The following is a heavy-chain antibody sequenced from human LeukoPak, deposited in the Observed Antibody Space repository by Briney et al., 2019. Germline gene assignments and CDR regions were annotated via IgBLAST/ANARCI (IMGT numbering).Heavy chain of an antibody. CDR2: ISYDGSNK. CDR3: ARVEMATISVGYFDY. D-gene: IGHD5-24*01. J-gene: IGHJ4*02. V-gene: IGHV3-30-3*01. Sequence: PGRSLRLSCAASGFTFSSYAMHWVRQAPGKGLEWVAVISYDGSNKYYADSVKGRFTISRDNSKNTLYLQMNSLRAEDTAVYYYARVEMATISVGYFDYWGQGTLVTVSS. CDR1: GFTFSSYA.